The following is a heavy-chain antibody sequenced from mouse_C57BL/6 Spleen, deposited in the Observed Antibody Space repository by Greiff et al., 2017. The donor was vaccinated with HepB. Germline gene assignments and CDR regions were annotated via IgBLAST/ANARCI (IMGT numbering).Heavy chain of an antibody. CDR3: VRDRGGSSWDYFDY. Sequence: EVQRVESGGGLVQPKGSLKLSCAASGFTFNTYAMHWVRQAPGKGLEWVARIRSKSSNYATYYADSVKDRFTISRDDSQSMLYLQMNNLKTEDTAMYYCVRDRGGSSWDYFDYWGQGTTLTVSS. D-gene: IGHD1-1*01. CDR2: IRSKSSNYAT. J-gene: IGHJ2*01. V-gene: IGHV10-3*01. CDR1: GFTFNTYA.